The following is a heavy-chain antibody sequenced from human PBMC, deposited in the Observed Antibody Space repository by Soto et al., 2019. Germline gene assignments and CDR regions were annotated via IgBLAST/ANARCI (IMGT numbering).Heavy chain of an antibody. J-gene: IGHJ5*02. Sequence: SETLSLTCTVSGGSISSGDYYWSWIRQPPGKGLEWIGYIYYSGNTYYNPSLESRVTISVDTSKNQFSLKLSSVTAADTAVYYWARVYYERVWFDPWGQGTLVTSPQ. V-gene: IGHV4-30-4*01. CDR3: ARVYYERVWFDP. D-gene: IGHD1-26*01. CDR2: IYYSGNT. CDR1: GGSISSGDYY.